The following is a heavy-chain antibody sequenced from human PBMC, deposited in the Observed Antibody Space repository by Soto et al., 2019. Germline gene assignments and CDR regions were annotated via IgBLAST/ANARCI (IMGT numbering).Heavy chain of an antibody. J-gene: IGHJ6*03. V-gene: IGHV3-15*01. CDR3: TTERGWRGPGLEPTNYYYYYMDV. CDR2: IKSKTDGGTT. D-gene: IGHD2-2*01. Sequence: GGSLRLSCAASGFTFSNAWMSWVRQAPGKGLEWVGRIKSKTDGGTTDYAAPVKGRFTISRDDSKNTLYLQMNSLKTEDTAVYYCTTERGWRGPGLEPTNYYYYYMDVWGKGTTVTVSS. CDR1: GFTFSNAW.